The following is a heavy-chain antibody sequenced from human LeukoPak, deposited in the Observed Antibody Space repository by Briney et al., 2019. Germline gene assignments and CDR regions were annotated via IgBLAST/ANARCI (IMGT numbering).Heavy chain of an antibody. CDR1: GFTFSSYG. J-gene: IGHJ2*01. CDR2: ISFDGSNK. D-gene: IGHD5-24*01. Sequence: RCSCAASGFTFSSYGRLWERQAPGMGLKGVAVISFDGSNKDYADSVRGRVTMARDNSKKTPYLQMNSRRAEDTAVYYCAKDRRDGYNSNWYYDLWGSRTLVTVSS. V-gene: IGHV3-30*18. CDR3: AKDRRDGYNSNWYYDL.